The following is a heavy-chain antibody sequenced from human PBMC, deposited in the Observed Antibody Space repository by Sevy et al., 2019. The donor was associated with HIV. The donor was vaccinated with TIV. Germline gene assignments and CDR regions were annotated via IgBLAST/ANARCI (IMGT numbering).Heavy chain of an antibody. Sequence: SETLSLTCTVSGGSISSYYWSWIRQPPGKGLEWIGYIYYSGSTNYNPSLKSRVTISVDTSKNQFSLKLSPVTAADTAVYYCARSRYSSSWYAYNWFDPWGQGTLVTVSS. D-gene: IGHD6-13*01. V-gene: IGHV4-59*01. CDR2: IYYSGST. CDR3: ARSRYSSSWYAYNWFDP. J-gene: IGHJ5*02. CDR1: GGSISSYY.